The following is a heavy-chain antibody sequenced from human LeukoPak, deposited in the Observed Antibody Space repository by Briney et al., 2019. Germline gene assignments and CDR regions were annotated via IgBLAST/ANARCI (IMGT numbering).Heavy chain of an antibody. CDR1: GFTVSSNY. V-gene: IGHV3-53*01. CDR3: ARVYVDTAMDYFDY. D-gene: IGHD5-18*01. J-gene: IGHJ4*02. CDR2: IYSGSST. Sequence: GGSLRLSCAASGFTVSSNYMSWVRQAPGKGLEWVSVIYSGSSTYYADSVKGRFTISRDNSKNTLYLQMNSLRAEDTAVYYCARVYVDTAMDYFDYWGQGTLVTVSS.